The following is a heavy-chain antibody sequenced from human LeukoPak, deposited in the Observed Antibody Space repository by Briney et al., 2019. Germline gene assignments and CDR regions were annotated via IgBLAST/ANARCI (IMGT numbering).Heavy chain of an antibody. CDR2: LYYSGST. CDR1: GGSIRSHY. J-gene: IGHJ5*02. CDR3: ARENYDFWSGYPLSWFDP. Sequence: KPSETLSLTCTVSGGSIRSHYWSWIRQPPGKGLEWIGNLYYSGSTNSNPSLKSRVTISVDTSTNQFSLKVSSVTAADTAVYYCARENYDFWSGYPLSWFDPWGQGTLVTVSS. V-gene: IGHV4-59*11. D-gene: IGHD3-3*01.